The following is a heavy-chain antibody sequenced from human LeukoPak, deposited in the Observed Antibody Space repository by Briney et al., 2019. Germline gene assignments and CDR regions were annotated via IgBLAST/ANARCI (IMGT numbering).Heavy chain of an antibody. CDR3: ARHTAAAVGTPFDF. D-gene: IGHD6-13*01. V-gene: IGHV4-59*08. CDR2: ISDTVST. J-gene: IGHJ4*02. Sequence: SETVSLTHNVSGPSISSYYWSWNRQPPGMGLEWLGFISDTVSTNYNPSLKSRVSISVGTSKNQFSLKLSSVTAADTAVYDCARHTAAAVGTPFDFWGQRTLVPVSS. CDR1: GPSISSYY.